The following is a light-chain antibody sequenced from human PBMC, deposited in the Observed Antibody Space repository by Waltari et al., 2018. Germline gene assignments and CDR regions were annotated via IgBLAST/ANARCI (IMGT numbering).Light chain of an antibody. V-gene: IGKV3-20*01. CDR2: DAS. Sequence: EIVLTQSPGTLSLSPGGRATLSCRASQRVSRTLAWYQQKPGQAPRLLIYDASSRATGIPDRFSGSGSGTDFSLTISRLEPEDFAVYYCQKYGTLPATFGQGTKVEIK. CDR3: QKYGTLPAT. J-gene: IGKJ1*01. CDR1: QRVSRT.